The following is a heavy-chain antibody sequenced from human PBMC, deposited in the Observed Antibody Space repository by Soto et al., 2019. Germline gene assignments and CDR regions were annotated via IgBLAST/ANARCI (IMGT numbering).Heavy chain of an antibody. CDR3: ARDKWYSSSYDAFDI. D-gene: IGHD6-6*01. V-gene: IGHV4-31*03. Sequence: TLSLTCTVSGGSISSGGYYWSWIRQHPGKGLEWIGYIYYSGSTYYNPSLKSRVTISVDTSKNQFSLKLSSVTAADTAVYYCARDKWYSSSYDAFDIWGQGTMVTVSS. CDR1: GGSISSGGYY. J-gene: IGHJ3*02. CDR2: IYYSGST.